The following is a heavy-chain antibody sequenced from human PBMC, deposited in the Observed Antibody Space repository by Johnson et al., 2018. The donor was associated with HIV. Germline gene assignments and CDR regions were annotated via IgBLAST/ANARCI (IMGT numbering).Heavy chain of an antibody. CDR1: GFTFSCYD. J-gene: IGHJ3*01. CDR3: VTADRGSA. Sequence: VQLVESGGGLVQPGGSLRLSCAASGFTFSCYDVHWVRQATGKGLEWVSPLGTAGDTYYPGSVKGRFTISRENAKNSLYLQMNSLRDEDTAVYYCVTADRGSAWGQGTTVTVSS. CDR2: LGTAGDT. D-gene: IGHD1-26*01. V-gene: IGHV3-13*01.